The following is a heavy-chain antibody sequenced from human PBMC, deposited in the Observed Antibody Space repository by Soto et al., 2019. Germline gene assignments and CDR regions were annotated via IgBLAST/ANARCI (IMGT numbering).Heavy chain of an antibody. D-gene: IGHD6-13*01. Sequence: QVQLQESGPGLVKPSQTPSLTCTVSGGSISSGGYYWSWIRQHLGKGLEWIGYIYYSGSTYYNPSLKSRVTISSDTSKNQFSLRLSSVTAADTAVYYCAKGGAAGPDYWGQGTLVTVSS. J-gene: IGHJ4*02. CDR2: IYYSGST. CDR3: AKGGAAGPDY. CDR1: GGSISSGGYY. V-gene: IGHV4-31*03.